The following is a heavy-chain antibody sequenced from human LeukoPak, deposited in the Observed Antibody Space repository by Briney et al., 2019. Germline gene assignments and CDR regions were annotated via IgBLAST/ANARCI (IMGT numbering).Heavy chain of an antibody. V-gene: IGHV3-33*01. CDR3: AREGNTAMVELVY. CDR1: GFTFSSYG. D-gene: IGHD5-18*01. CDR2: IWYDGSNK. J-gene: IGHJ4*02. Sequence: GRSLRLSCAASGFTFSSYGMHWVRQAPGEGLEWVAVIWYDGSNKYYADSVKGRFTISRDNSKNTLYLQMNSLRAEDTAVYYCAREGNTAMVELVYWGQGTLVTVSS.